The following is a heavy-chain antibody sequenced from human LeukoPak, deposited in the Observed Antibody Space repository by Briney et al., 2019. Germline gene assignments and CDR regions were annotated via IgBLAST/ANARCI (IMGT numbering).Heavy chain of an antibody. CDR3: ARHGMATINVDY. D-gene: IGHD5-24*01. CDR1: GGSISSSSYF. J-gene: IGHJ4*02. V-gene: IGHV4-39*01. Sequence: SETLSLTCTVSGGSISSSSYFWGWIRKPPGKGLEWIGSIYYSGSTYYNPSLKSRVTISVDTSKNQFSLKLSSVTAADTAVFYCARHGMATINVDYWGQGTLVTVSS. CDR2: IYYSGST.